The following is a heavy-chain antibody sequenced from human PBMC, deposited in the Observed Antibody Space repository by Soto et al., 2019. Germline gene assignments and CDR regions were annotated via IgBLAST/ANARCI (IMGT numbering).Heavy chain of an antibody. CDR2: INPSGGST. Sequence: ASVKVSCKASGYTFTSYYIHWVRQAPGGGLEWLGIINPSGGSTTYRQKFQGRVTMTRDTSTSTVYMELSSLTSEDTAVYYCARDDSGFSGSHYIDYFNYWGQGALVTVSS. CDR3: ARDDSGFSGSHYIDYFNY. CDR1: GYTFTSYY. D-gene: IGHD1-26*01. J-gene: IGHJ4*02. V-gene: IGHV1-46*01.